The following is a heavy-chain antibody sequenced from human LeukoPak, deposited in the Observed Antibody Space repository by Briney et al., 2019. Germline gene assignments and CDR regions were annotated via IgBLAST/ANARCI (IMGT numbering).Heavy chain of an antibody. CDR3: ARRHYYDTSGGFDY. CDR2: IFYSGGT. D-gene: IGHD3-22*01. Sequence: PSETLSLTCTVSGGSISSSSHYWGWIRQPPGKGLEWIGSIFYSGGTYYNPSLKSRVTISVDTSKNQFSLKLSSVTAADTAVYYCARRHYYDTSGGFDYWGQGTLVTVSS. J-gene: IGHJ4*02. V-gene: IGHV4-39*01. CDR1: GGSISSSSHY.